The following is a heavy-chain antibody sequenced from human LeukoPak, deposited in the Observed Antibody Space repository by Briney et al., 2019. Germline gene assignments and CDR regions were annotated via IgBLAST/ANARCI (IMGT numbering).Heavy chain of an antibody. CDR3: AKRANTALHYYDYMDV. V-gene: IGHV3-23*01. D-gene: IGHD5-18*01. Sequence: GGSLRLSCAASGFTFSSYGMSWVRQAPGKGLEWVSAISGSGGTTYFADSVKGRFTISRGNSKNTLYLQMNSLRAEDTAVYYCAKRANTALHYYDYMDVWGKGTTVTISS. CDR1: GFTFSSYG. CDR2: ISGSGGTT. J-gene: IGHJ6*03.